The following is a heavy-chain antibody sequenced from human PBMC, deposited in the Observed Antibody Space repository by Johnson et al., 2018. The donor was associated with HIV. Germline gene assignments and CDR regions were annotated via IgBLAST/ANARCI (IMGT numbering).Heavy chain of an antibody. J-gene: IGHJ3*02. D-gene: IGHD1-26*01. CDR3: ARGSYDGDAFDI. CDR2: IRYDGSNN. V-gene: IGHV3-30*02. CDR1: GFTFSSYG. Sequence: QVQLVESGGGVVRPGGSLRLSCAASGFTFSSYGMHWVRQAPGKGLEWVAFIRYDGSNNYYEDSVKGRFTISRDNAKNTLYLQVNSLRAGDTALYYCARGSYDGDAFDIWGQGTMVTVSS.